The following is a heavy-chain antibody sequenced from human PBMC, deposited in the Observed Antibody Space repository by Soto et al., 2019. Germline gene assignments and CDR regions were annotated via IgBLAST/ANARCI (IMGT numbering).Heavy chain of an antibody. J-gene: IGHJ3*02. D-gene: IGHD3-16*01. Sequence: GGSLRLSCAASGFTFSSYAMHWVRQAPGKGLEWVAVISYDGSNKYYADSVKGRFTISRDNSKNTLYLQMSSLRAEDTAVYYCARVPRDRYVWGSYAFDIWGQGTMVTVSS. CDR1: GFTFSSYA. CDR2: ISYDGSNK. V-gene: IGHV3-30-3*01. CDR3: ARVPRDRYVWGSYAFDI.